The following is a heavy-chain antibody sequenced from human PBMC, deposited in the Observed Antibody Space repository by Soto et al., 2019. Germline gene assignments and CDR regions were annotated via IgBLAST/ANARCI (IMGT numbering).Heavy chain of an antibody. CDR2: IYHSGST. D-gene: IGHD2-15*01. J-gene: IGHJ2*01. CDR1: GGSISSSNW. CDR3: ARARGPYCFCVICYSGWYFDF. Sequence: PSENLSLTCAVSGGSISSSNWWCWVRQPPGKGLEWIGEIYHSGSTNYNPSLKSRVTISVDKSKNQFSLKLSSVTAADTAVYYCARARGPYCFCVICYSGWYFDFCGPGLLV. V-gene: IGHV4-4*02.